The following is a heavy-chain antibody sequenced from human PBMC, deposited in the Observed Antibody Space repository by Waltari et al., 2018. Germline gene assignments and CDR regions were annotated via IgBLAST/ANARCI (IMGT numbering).Heavy chain of an antibody. CDR3: ARSDCSSTSCFQDY. Sequence: QVQLQESGPGLVKPSETLSLTCTVSGGSISSYYWSWIRQPPGKGLEWIGYIYYSGTTNDNPPLKIRVTISVDTSNNQFSLKLSSVTAADTAVYYCARSDCSSTSCFQDYWGQGTLVTVSS. V-gene: IGHV4-59*01. CDR1: GGSISSYY. D-gene: IGHD2-2*01. CDR2: IYYSGTT. J-gene: IGHJ4*02.